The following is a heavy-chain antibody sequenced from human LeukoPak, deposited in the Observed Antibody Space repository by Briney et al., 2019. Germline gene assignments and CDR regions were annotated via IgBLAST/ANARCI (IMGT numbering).Heavy chain of an antibody. CDR2: ITSSGRKI. V-gene: IGHV3-21*01. CDR3: ARDPYNGAYGDFYFYYMDA. CDR1: GFTFSKYA. D-gene: IGHD2-8*01. J-gene: IGHJ6*03. Sequence: GSLRLSCAASGFTFSKYAMSWVRQAPGKGLEWVSSITSSGRKIYYIDTVKGRFTISRDNAEKSLYLQMDNLRAEDTAVYYCARDPYNGAYGDFYFYYMDAWGKGTTVTVSS.